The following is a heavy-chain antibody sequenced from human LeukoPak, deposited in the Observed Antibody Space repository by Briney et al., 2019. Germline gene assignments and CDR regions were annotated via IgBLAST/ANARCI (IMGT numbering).Heavy chain of an antibody. Sequence: GGSLRLSCAASGFTVSSNYMGWIRQAPGKGLEWVSIFYSGGYTYYADSVKGRFTISRDDSKNTLYLQMNSLRAEDTAVYYCARGEYYYYYHMDVWGRGTTVTVSS. V-gene: IGHV3-66*02. D-gene: IGHD3-10*01. J-gene: IGHJ6*03. CDR2: FYSGGYT. CDR3: ARGEYYYYYHMDV. CDR1: GFTVSSNY.